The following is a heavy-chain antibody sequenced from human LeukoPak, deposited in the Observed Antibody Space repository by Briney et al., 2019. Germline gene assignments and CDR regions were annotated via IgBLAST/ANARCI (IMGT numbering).Heavy chain of an antibody. Sequence: RPGGSLRLSCAASGFTFDDYGMSWVRQAPGKGLEWVSGINWNGGSTGYADSVKGRFTISRDNAKNTLYLQMNSLRAEDTAVYYCARDRLAAAGQWFDPWGKGTLVTVSS. CDR1: GFTFDDYG. CDR3: ARDRLAAAGQWFDP. D-gene: IGHD6-13*01. CDR2: INWNGGST. V-gene: IGHV3-20*04. J-gene: IGHJ5*02.